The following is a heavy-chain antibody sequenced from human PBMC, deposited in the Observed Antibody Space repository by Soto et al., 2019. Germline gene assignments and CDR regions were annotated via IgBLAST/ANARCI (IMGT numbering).Heavy chain of an antibody. Sequence: GGSLRLSCAASGFTLSSYAMIWVRQAPGKGLEWVSGISDSGGRTYYADSVKGRFTISRDNSKNTLYLQMNSLRAEDTSVYHCARGGINQPRNYWGQGTLVTVSS. D-gene: IGHD2-15*01. V-gene: IGHV3-23*01. CDR3: ARGGINQPRNY. J-gene: IGHJ4*02. CDR1: GFTLSSYA. CDR2: ISDSGGRT.